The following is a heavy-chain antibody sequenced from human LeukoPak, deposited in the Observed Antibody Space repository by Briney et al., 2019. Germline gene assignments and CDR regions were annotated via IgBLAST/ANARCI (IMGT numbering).Heavy chain of an antibody. Sequence: GGPLRLSCAASGCTFSSYSMNWVCQAPGKGLEWVSYISSRSTTIYYADSVKGRFTISRYNAKNALYLQMNSLRDEDTAVCHCARDPTDDSSGYYHYYYGMDVWGQGTTVTVAS. CDR2: ISSRSTTI. CDR3: ARDPTDDSSGYYHYYYGMDV. J-gene: IGHJ6*02. D-gene: IGHD3-22*01. CDR1: GCTFSSYS. V-gene: IGHV3-48*02.